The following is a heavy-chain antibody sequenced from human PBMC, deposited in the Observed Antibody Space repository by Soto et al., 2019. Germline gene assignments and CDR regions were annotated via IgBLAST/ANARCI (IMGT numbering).Heavy chain of an antibody. CDR1: GYTFTSYD. V-gene: IGHV1-8*01. D-gene: IGHD2-2*01. Sequence: GASVKVSCKASGYTFTSYDINWVRQATGQGLEWMGWMNPNSGNTGYAQKFQGRVTMTRNTSISTAYMELNSLRAEDTAVYYCARDGGSCSSTSCARYYYYGMDVWGQGTTVTVSS. CDR3: ARDGGSCSSTSCARYYYYGMDV. J-gene: IGHJ6*02. CDR2: MNPNSGNT.